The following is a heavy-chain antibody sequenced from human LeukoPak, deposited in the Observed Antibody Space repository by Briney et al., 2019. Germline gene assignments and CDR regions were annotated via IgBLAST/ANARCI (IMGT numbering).Heavy chain of an antibody. CDR3: ARFTYTTRPSDV. V-gene: IGHV4-4*09. D-gene: IGHD3-16*01. J-gene: IGHJ6*04. Sequence: PSETLSLTCSVSGGSISGYYWGWIRQPPGQTLEWIGYIYSSGSTNYNPSLQSRVTMSVDTSMNQFSLRLSSVTVADTAVYYCARFTYTTRPSDVWGKGTTVTVSS. CDR1: GGSISGYY. CDR2: IYSSGST.